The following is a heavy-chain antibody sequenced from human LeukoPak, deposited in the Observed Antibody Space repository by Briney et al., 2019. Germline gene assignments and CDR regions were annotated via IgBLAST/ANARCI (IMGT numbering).Heavy chain of an antibody. D-gene: IGHD5/OR15-5a*01. CDR2: ISAYNGNT. Sequence: GESLKISCKASGYTFTSYGISWVRQAPGQGLEWMGWISAYNGNTNYAQKLQGRVTMTTDTSTSTAYMELRSLRSDDTAVYYCARDLPRHFDYWGQGTLVTVSS. J-gene: IGHJ4*02. CDR1: GYTFTSYG. V-gene: IGHV1-18*01. CDR3: ARDLPRHFDY.